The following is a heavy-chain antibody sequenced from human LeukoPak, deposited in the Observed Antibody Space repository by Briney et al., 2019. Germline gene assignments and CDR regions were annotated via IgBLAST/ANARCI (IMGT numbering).Heavy chain of an antibody. CDR1: GYSISSGYY. CDR3: ARHHYQLSALDY. Sequence: SETLSLTCTVSGYSISSGYYWSWIRQPAGKGLEWIGRTHTSGSTNYNPSLKSRVTISVDTSKNQFSLKLSSVTAADTAVYYCARHHYQLSALDYWGQGTLVTVSS. V-gene: IGHV4-61*02. CDR2: THTSGST. J-gene: IGHJ4*02. D-gene: IGHD2-2*01.